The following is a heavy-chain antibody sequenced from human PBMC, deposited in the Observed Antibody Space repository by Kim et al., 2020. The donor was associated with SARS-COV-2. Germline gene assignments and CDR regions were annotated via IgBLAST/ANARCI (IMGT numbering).Heavy chain of an antibody. V-gene: IGHV4-59*01. CDR3: YWGGPCFDF. D-gene: IGHD7-27*01. J-gene: IGHJ4*01. CDR2: IYYRGST. Sequence: SETLSLTCTVSGGSISSCSWSWIRQPPGKGLEWVWYIYYRGSTNSNPSLTLRVPISVYTSKNQIPLNLSSVTAAATAVAFCYWGGPCFDFSGYGA. CDR1: GGSISSCS.